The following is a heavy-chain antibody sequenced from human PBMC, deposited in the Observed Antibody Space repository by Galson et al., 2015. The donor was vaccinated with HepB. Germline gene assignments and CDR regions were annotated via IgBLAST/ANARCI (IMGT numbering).Heavy chain of an antibody. CDR2: IYSGGYT. Sequence: SLRLSCAVSGFTVSSSYMSWVRQAPGKGLEWVSVIYSGGYTYYADSVKGRFTISRDNSKNTLYLQMNSLRADDTAVYYCARDRGSGMDVWGQGTTVTVSS. V-gene: IGHV3-53*01. CDR1: GFTVSSSY. CDR3: ARDRGSGMDV. D-gene: IGHD3-10*01. J-gene: IGHJ6*02.